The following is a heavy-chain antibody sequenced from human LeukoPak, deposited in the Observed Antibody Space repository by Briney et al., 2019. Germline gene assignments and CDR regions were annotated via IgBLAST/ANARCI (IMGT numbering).Heavy chain of an antibody. J-gene: IGHJ4*02. CDR1: VFTLSSFE. D-gene: IGHD5-12*01. V-gene: IGHV3-48*03. Sequence: HGGSLSLSCAPSVFTLSSFEIKCVPGAPGGGVGWVSYISSTGTVQFNADSVKGRLTISRDNAKNSLHLQMNSLRAEDTAVYFWGRDWLRLGYWGQGTLVTVSS. CDR2: ISSTGTVQ. CDR3: GRDWLRLGY.